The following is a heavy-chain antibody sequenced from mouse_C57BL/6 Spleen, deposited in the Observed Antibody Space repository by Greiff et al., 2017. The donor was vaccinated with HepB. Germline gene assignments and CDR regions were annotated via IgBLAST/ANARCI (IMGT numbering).Heavy chain of an antibody. J-gene: IGHJ1*03. Sequence: QVQLQQPGAELVRPGSSVKLSCKASGYTFTSYWMHWVKQRPIQGLEWIGNIDPSDSETHYNQKFKDKATLTVDKSSSTAYMQLSSLTSEDSAVYYCARRDYTYWYFDVWGTGTTVTVSS. V-gene: IGHV1-52*01. D-gene: IGHD2-4*01. CDR3: ARRDYTYWYFDV. CDR1: GYTFTSYW. CDR2: IDPSDSET.